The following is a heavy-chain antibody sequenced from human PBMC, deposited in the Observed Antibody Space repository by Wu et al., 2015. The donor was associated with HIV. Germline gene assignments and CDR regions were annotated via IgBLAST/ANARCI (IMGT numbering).Heavy chain of an antibody. CDR3: ATDGDYISGSVY. Sequence: QVQLVQSGAEVKKPGSSVKVSCKASGGTFSSNVISWVRQAPGQGLEWMGGIIPSFSTAHYAQNFQGRVTITTDESTSTAYMELSSLRSEDAAVYYCATDGDYISGSVYWGQGTPVTVSS. CDR2: IIPSFSTA. V-gene: IGHV1-69*05. CDR1: GGTFSSNV. D-gene: IGHD6-19*01. J-gene: IGHJ4*02.